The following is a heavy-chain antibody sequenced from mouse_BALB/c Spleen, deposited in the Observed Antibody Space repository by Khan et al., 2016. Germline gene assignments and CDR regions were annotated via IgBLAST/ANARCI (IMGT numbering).Heavy chain of an antibody. CDR1: EFTFNTYA. D-gene: IGHD2-4*01. CDR3: VGFDYDY. J-gene: IGHJ4*01. V-gene: IGHV10-1*02. Sequence: EVQLVESDGGLVQPKGSLKLSCAASEFTFNTYAMNWVRQAPGQGLEWVARIRSKSDNYATYYADSVKDRFTISRDDSQDMLYLQMNNLKTEDTALYYCVGFDYDYWGQGISVTVSS. CDR2: IRSKSDNYAT.